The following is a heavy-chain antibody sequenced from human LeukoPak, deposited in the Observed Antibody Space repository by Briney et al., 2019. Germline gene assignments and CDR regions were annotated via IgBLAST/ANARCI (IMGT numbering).Heavy chain of an antibody. Sequence: LGESLKISCKGSGYSFTSYWIGWVRQMPGKGLEWMGIIYPGDSDTRYSPSFQGQVTISADKSISTAYLQWSSLKASDTAMYYCARRLGSGPRPHYYFDYWGQGTLVTVSS. J-gene: IGHJ4*02. V-gene: IGHV5-51*01. CDR3: ARRLGSGPRPHYYFDY. D-gene: IGHD2-15*01. CDR1: GYSFTSYW. CDR2: IYPGDSDT.